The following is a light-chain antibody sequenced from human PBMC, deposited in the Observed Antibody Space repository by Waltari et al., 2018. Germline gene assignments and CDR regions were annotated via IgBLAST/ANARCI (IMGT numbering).Light chain of an antibody. V-gene: IGLV2-11*01. CDR1: YRNLGPYHY. CDR3: CSYAGRYTVL. J-gene: IGLJ2*01. Sequence: QSALTQPRSVSGSPGQSVTISCPGTYRNLGPYHYVSWYQQHPGKPPKVMIHDVNIRPSGVPDRFSGSKSGNTASLTISGLQAEDEADYYCCSYAGRYTVLFGGGTKLTVL. CDR2: DVN.